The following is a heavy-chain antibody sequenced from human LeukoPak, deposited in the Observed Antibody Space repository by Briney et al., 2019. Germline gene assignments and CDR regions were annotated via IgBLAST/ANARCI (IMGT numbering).Heavy chain of an antibody. J-gene: IGHJ1*01. CDR2: ISYDGSNK. V-gene: IGHV3-30*18. CDR3: AKGGDSSGYYREYFQH. CDR1: GFTFSSYG. Sequence: GRSLRLSCAASGFTFSSYGMHWVRQAPGKGLEWVAVISYDGSNKYYADSVKGRFTISRDNSKNTLYLQMNSLRAEDTAVYYCAKGGDSSGYYREYFQHWGQGTLVTVSS. D-gene: IGHD3-22*01.